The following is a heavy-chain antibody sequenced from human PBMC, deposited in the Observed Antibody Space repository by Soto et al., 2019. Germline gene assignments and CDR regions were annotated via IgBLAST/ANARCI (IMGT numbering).Heavy chain of an antibody. CDR2: IYWDDDK. Sequence: QITLKESGPTLVKPTQTLTLTCTFSGFSLTTSGMGVGWIRQSPGRALEWLALIYWDDDKRYSPSLKSRLTITKDTPKTQGVLTMTNMDPLHTATYYCVRRRRLCDGGISYYSWFDPWGQGALVTVSS. J-gene: IGHJ5*02. D-gene: IGHD2-15*01. CDR3: VRRRRLCDGGISYYSWFDP. CDR1: GFSLTTSGMG. V-gene: IGHV2-5*02.